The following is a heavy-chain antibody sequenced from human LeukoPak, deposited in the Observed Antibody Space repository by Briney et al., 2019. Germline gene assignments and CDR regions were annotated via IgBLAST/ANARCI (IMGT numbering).Heavy chain of an antibody. CDR3: ARGLDCSGGSCYVDY. J-gene: IGHJ4*02. D-gene: IGHD2-15*01. CDR2: INHSGST. CDR1: GGSFSGYY. Sequence: PSETLSLTCAVYGGSFSGYYCSWIRQPPGKGLEWIGEINHSGSTNYNPSLKSRVTISVDTSKNQFSLKLSSVTAADTAVYYCARGLDCSGGSCYVDYWGQGTLVTVSS. V-gene: IGHV4-34*01.